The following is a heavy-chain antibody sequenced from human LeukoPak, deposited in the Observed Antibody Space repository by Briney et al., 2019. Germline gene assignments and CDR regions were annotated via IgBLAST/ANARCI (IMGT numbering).Heavy chain of an antibody. CDR3: ARDFTGESGYSGY. D-gene: IGHD5-12*01. Sequence: GRSLGLSCAASGFTFSSYTMNWVRQAPGKGLEWVSSISPSGASVWHADSVKGRFTISRDAATYSVYLQMNSLRADDTAVYYCARDFTGESGYSGYWGRGTLVTVSP. V-gene: IGHV3-21*01. CDR1: GFTFSSYT. J-gene: IGHJ4*02. CDR2: ISPSGASV.